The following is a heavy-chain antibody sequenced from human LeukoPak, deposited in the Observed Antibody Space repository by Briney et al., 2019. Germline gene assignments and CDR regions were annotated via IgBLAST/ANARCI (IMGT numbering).Heavy chain of an antibody. D-gene: IGHD2-8*02. CDR2: ISPYNDDT. CDR1: GYSFTTYD. J-gene: IGHJ3*02. Sequence: VASVKVSCKASGYSFTTYDINWVRQAPGQGLEWMGWISPYNDDTNYTQRLQGRVTMTTDTSTGTAYMELRSLRSDDTAMYYCAIGLGGYCTGGHCYGAFDIWGQGTKVTVSS. V-gene: IGHV1-18*01. CDR3: AIGLGGYCTGGHCYGAFDI.